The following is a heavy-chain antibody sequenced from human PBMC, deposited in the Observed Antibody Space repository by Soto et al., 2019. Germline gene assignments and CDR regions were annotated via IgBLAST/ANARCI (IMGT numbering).Heavy chain of an antibody. CDR3: ARVSGIYYYGMDV. V-gene: IGHV4-34*01. CDR2: INHSGST. Sequence: PSETHSLTSAVYGGSCRGYYWSWIRQPPGKGLEWIGEINHSGSTNYNPSLKSRVTISVDTSKNQVSLKLSSVTAADTAVYYCARVSGIYYYGMDVWGQGTTVTVSS. D-gene: IGHD3-10*01. CDR1: GGSCRGYY. J-gene: IGHJ6*02.